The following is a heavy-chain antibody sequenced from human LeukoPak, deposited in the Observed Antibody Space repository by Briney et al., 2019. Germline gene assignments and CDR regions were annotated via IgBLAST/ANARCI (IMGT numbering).Heavy chain of an antibody. CDR2: ISGSGGST. CDR1: GFTFSSYA. CDR3: AKVGGSDSIRGPPPADY. V-gene: IGHV3-23*01. D-gene: IGHD2-21*01. Sequence: QAGGSLRLSCAASGFTFSSYAMSWVRQAPGKGLEWVSAISGSGGSTYYADSVKGRFTISRDNSKNTLYLQMNSLRAEDTAVYYCAKVGGSDSIRGPPPADYWGQGTLVTVSS. J-gene: IGHJ4*02.